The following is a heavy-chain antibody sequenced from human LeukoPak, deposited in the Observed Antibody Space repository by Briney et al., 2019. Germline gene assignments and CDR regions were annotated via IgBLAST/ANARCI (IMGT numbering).Heavy chain of an antibody. CDR1: GGTFSSSA. J-gene: IGHJ5*01. CDR2: IIPLFGIA. D-gene: IGHD1-26*01. CDR3: ARVEGLGATTVGFDS. V-gene: IGHV1-69*04. Sequence: ASVKVSCKASGGTFSSSAISWVRQAPGQGLEWMGRIIPLFGIANYAQKFRGRVTITADKSTSTAYMELSSLRSEDTAVYYCARVEGLGATTVGFDSWGQGTLVTVSS.